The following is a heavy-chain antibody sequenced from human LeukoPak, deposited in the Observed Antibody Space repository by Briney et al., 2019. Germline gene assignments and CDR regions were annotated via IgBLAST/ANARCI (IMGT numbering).Heavy chain of an antibody. CDR3: ARGGQGYGDYVPYYYGMDV. V-gene: IGHV7-4-1*02. CDR2: INTNTGNP. Sequence: ASVKVSCKASGYTFTSYAMNWVRQAPGQGLEWMGWINTNTGNPTYAQGFTGRFVFSLDTSVSTAYLQISSLKAEDTAVYYCARGGQGYGDYVPYYYGMDVWGQGTTVTVSS. J-gene: IGHJ6*02. D-gene: IGHD4-17*01. CDR1: GYTFTSYA.